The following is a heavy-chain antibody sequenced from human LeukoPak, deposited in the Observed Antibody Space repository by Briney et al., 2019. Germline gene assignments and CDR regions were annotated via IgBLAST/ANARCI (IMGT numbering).Heavy chain of an antibody. CDR3: AREQLRGYDILTGQIDY. D-gene: IGHD3-9*01. J-gene: IGHJ4*02. V-gene: IGHV4-30-4*01. Sequence: SQTLSLTCTVSGGSISSGDYYWSWIRQPPGQGLEWIGYIYYSGSTYYNPSLKSRVTISVDTSKNQFSLKLSSVTAADTAVYYCAREQLRGYDILTGQIDYWGQGTLVTVSS. CDR2: IYYSGST. CDR1: GGSISSGDYY.